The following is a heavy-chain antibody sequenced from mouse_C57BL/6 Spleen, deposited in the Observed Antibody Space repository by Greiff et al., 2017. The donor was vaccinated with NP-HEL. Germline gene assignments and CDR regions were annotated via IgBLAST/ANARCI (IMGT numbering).Heavy chain of an antibody. Sequence: QVQLQQSGAELARPGASVKLSCKASGYTFTSYGISWVKQRTGQGLEWIGEIYPRSGNTYYNEKFKGKDTLTADKSHSTAFMELRSLTSDDSAVYFCSLTGAGAYWGQGTLVTVSA. J-gene: IGHJ3*01. CDR2: IYPRSGNT. CDR3: SLTGAGAY. D-gene: IGHD4-1*01. CDR1: GYTFTSYG. V-gene: IGHV1-81*01.